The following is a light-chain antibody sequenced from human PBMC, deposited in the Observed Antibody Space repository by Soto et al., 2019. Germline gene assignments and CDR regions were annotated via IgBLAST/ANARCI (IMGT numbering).Light chain of an antibody. J-gene: IGKJ5*01. CDR3: QQRSNLPSIT. Sequence: IILEPSPGTLSLTPVQPSPHSCRTSQSISSCLAWYQQKPGQAPRLLIYDASSRATGIPARFSGSGSGTDFTLTISSLEPEDFAVYYCQQRSNLPSITFGQGTRLEIK. CDR1: QSISSC. V-gene: IGKV3-11*01. CDR2: DAS.